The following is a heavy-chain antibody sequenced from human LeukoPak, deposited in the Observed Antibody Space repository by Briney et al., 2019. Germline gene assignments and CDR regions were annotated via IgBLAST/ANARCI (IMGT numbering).Heavy chain of an antibody. CDR1: GYTFTGYY. J-gene: IGHJ6*03. Sequence: ASVKVSCKASGYTFTGYYMHWVRQAPGQGLEWMGWMNPNSGNTGYAQKFQGRVTMTRNTSISTAYMELSSLRSEDTAVYYCARGGWGSSSAYYYYMDVWGKGTTVTVSS. CDR2: MNPNSGNT. V-gene: IGHV1-8*02. CDR3: ARGGWGSSSAYYYYMDV. D-gene: IGHD6-6*01.